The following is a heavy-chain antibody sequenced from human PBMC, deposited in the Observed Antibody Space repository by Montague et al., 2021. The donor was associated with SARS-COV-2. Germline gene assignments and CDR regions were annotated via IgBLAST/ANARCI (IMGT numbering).Heavy chain of an antibody. CDR3: ARDGTAGDWFDP. Sequence: TLSLTCTVSGGSISSGSYYWSWIRQPAGKGLEWIGRIYTSGSTNSNPSLNSRVSISVDTSKNQFSLKLRSVTAADTAVYFCARDGTAGDWFDPWGQGTLVTVSS. J-gene: IGHJ5*02. V-gene: IGHV4-61*02. CDR1: GGSISSGSYY. D-gene: IGHD1-26*01. CDR2: IYTSGST.